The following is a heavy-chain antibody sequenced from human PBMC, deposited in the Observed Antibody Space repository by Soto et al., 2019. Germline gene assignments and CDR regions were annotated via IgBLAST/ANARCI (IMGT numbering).Heavy chain of an antibody. J-gene: IGHJ6*02. CDR1: GYTFTSYY. D-gene: IGHD2-15*01. CDR2: INPSGGST. V-gene: IGHV1-46*01. Sequence: ASVKVSCKASGYTFTSYYMHWVRQAPGQGLEWMGIINPSGGSTSYAQKFQGRVTMTRDTSTSTVYMELSSLRSEDTAVYYCARDGSWPDYYYYYGRDVWGQGTTVTVSS. CDR3: ARDGSWPDYYYYYGRDV.